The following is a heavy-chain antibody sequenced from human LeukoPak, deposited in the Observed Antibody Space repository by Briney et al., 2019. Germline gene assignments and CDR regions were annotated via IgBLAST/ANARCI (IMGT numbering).Heavy chain of an antibody. CDR2: INSDGSST. J-gene: IGHJ6*03. CDR1: GFTFSSYW. D-gene: IGHD6-13*01. V-gene: IGHV3-74*01. CDR3: ARAPPQYSSSWYRRDYYYYMDV. Sequence: GGSLRLSCAAPGFTFSSYWMHWVRQAPGKGLVWVSRINSDGSSTSYADSVKGRFTISRDNAKNTLYLQMNSLRAEDTAVYYCARAPPQYSSSWYRRDYYYYMDVWGKGTTVTVSS.